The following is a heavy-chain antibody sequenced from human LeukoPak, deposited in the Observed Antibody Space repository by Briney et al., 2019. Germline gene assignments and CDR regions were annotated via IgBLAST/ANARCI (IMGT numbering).Heavy chain of an antibody. CDR1: GGSISSGSYY. D-gene: IGHD3-3*01. CDR2: IYTSGST. V-gene: IGHV4-61*02. J-gene: IGHJ5*02. CDR3: ARSEPDLWSGLNWFDP. Sequence: SQTLSLTCTVSGGSISSGSYYWSWIRQPAGKGLEWIGRIYTSGSTNYNPSLKSRVTISVDTSKNQFSLKLSSVTAADTAVYYCARSEPDLWSGLNWFDPWGQGTLVTVSS.